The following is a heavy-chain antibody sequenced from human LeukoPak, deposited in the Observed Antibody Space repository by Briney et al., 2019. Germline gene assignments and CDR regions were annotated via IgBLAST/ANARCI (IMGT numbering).Heavy chain of an antibody. CDR2: IYYSGNT. D-gene: IGHD3-10*01. J-gene: IGHJ4*02. CDR1: GGSISSSSYY. Sequence: XETLSLTCTVSGGSISSSSYYWGWIRQPPGTGLEWIGSIYYSGNTYYNPSLKSRVTISVDTSKNQFSLKLSSVTAADTAVYYCARITYYYGSGSYVDYWGQGTLVTVSS. CDR3: ARITYYYGSGSYVDY. V-gene: IGHV4-39*01.